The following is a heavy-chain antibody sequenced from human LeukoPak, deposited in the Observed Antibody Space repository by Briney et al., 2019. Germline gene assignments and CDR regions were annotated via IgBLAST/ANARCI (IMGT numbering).Heavy chain of an antibody. D-gene: IGHD5-18*01. J-gene: IGHJ4*02. CDR3: ASMDTASRNFDY. V-gene: IGHV4-59*01. CDR2: IYYSGST. CDR1: GGSFSGYY. Sequence: PSETLSLTCAVYGGSFSGYYWSWIRQPPGKGLEWIGYIYYSGSTNYNPSLKSRVTISVDTSKNQFSLKLSSVTAADTAVYYCASMDTASRNFDYWGQGTLVTVSS.